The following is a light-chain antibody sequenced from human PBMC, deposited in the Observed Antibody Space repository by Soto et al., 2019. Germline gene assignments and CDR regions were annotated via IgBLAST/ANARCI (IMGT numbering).Light chain of an antibody. CDR1: SNDIGTYDH. V-gene: IGLV2-14*01. J-gene: IGLJ1*01. CDR2: SVS. Sequence: LTQPASVSGSPGQSITISCSGTSNDIGTYDHVAWFQQFPGKTPKLVIYSVSDRPSGVSYRFSGSKSGNTASLTISGLQADDEADYYCISYTVSRSYVFGTGTKVTVL. CDR3: ISYTVSRSYV.